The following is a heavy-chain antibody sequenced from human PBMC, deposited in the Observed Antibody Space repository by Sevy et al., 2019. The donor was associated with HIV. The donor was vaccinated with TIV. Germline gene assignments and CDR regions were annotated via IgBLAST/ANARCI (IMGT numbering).Heavy chain of an antibody. V-gene: IGHV3-30*18. J-gene: IGHJ5*02. D-gene: IGHD6-13*01. CDR1: GFTFSSYG. CDR3: AKGGYPYCSSNLPTTWFDP. Sequence: GGSLRLSCAASGFTFSSYGMHWVRQAPGKGLEWVAVISYDGSNKYYADSVKGRFTISRDNSKNTLYLQMNSLRAEDTAVYYCAKGGYPYCSSNLPTTWFDPWGQGTLVTVSS. CDR2: ISYDGSNK.